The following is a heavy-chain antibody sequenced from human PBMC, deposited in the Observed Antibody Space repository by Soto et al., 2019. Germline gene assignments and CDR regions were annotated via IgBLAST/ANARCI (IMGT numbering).Heavy chain of an antibody. D-gene: IGHD3-16*02. CDR3: AHRVSIWASYRHYWFDP. Sequence: QITLKETGPTLVKPTQTLTLTCTFSGFSLSTSGVGVGWIRQPPGKALEWLALIYWDDDKRYSPSLKSRLTIAKDTSNNQVVLTMTTMDPVDAATYYCAHRVSIWASYRHYWFDPWGQGTLVTVSS. CDR1: GFSLSTSGVG. J-gene: IGHJ5*02. CDR2: IYWDDDK. V-gene: IGHV2-5*02.